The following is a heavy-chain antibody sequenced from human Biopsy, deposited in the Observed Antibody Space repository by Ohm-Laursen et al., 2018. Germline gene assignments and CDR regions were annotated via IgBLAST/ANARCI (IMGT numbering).Heavy chain of an antibody. CDR2: IYLDGNT. Sequence: SLRLSCTAAGFTVSTTYMNWVRQAPGKGLEWVSIIYLDGNTYYTDSVKGRFTISRDNSTNALYLQMNSLRPADTAKYYCVRGRAYWGQGTLVTVSS. V-gene: IGHV3-53*01. CDR1: GFTVSTTY. J-gene: IGHJ4*02. CDR3: VRGRAY.